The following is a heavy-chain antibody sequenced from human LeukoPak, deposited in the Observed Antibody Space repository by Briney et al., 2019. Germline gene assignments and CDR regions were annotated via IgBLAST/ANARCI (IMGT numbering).Heavy chain of an antibody. CDR1: GFTFSSYS. D-gene: IGHD4-17*01. CDR3: TRVEYGDYPGDY. Sequence: PGGSLRLSCAASGFTFSSYSMNWVRQAPGKRLEWISYITSSRGAIYYADSVEGRFTISRDNAKNSLYLQMNGLRAEDTAVYYCTRVEYGDYPGDYWGQGTLVTVSS. J-gene: IGHJ4*02. V-gene: IGHV3-48*01. CDR2: ITSSRGAI.